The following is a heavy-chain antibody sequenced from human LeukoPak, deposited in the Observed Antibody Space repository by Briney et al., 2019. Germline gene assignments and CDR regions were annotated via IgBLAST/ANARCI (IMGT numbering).Heavy chain of an antibody. J-gene: IGHJ4*02. CDR3: ARSVQQLVLCGDY. CDR1: GYTLTGYG. CDR2: ISAYNGNT. D-gene: IGHD6-13*01. V-gene: IGHV1-18*01. Sequence: ASVKVACKASGYTLTGYGISWVRQAPGQGLEWMGWISAYNGNTNYAQKLQGRVTMTTDTSTSTAYMELRSLRSDDTAVYYCARSVQQLVLCGDYWGQGTLVTVSS.